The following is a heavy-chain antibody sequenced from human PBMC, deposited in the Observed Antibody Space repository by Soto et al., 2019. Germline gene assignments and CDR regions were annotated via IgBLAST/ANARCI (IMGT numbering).Heavy chain of an antibody. Sequence: SETLSLTCAVSGYSISSSNWWGWIRQPPGKGLEWIGYIYYSGSTNYNPSLKSRVTISVDTSKNQFSLKLSSVTAADTAVYYCARVPSPWGQGTQVTVSS. CDR1: GYSISSSNW. CDR3: ARVPSP. J-gene: IGHJ5*02. CDR2: IYYSGST. V-gene: IGHV4-28*03.